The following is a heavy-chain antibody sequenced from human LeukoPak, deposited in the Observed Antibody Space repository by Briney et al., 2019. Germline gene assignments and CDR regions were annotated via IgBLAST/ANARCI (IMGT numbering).Heavy chain of an antibody. Sequence: ASETLSLTCTVSGGSISSYYWGWIRQPPGKGLEWIGYIYYSGNTNYNPSLKSRLTMSADRSRNQFSLKLNSVTAADTAVYYCARINWNYFDYWGQGILVTVSS. V-gene: IGHV4-59*08. CDR3: ARINWNYFDY. J-gene: IGHJ4*02. CDR2: IYYSGNT. CDR1: GGSISSYY. D-gene: IGHD1-1*01.